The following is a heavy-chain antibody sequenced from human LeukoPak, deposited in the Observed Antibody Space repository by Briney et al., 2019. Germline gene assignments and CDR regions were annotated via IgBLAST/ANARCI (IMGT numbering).Heavy chain of an antibody. CDR2: ISHSGRA. CDR3: ARETSQKGAHYMYV. Sequence: SETLSLTCAVSGGSFSGYCWTWIRQPPGKGLEWIGEISHSGRANYNPSLKSRVTISVGTSKNQFSLKLSSVTAADTAVYYCARETSQKGAHYMYVWGKGTTVTISS. D-gene: IGHD3-16*01. CDR1: GGSFSGYC. V-gene: IGHV4-34*01. J-gene: IGHJ6*03.